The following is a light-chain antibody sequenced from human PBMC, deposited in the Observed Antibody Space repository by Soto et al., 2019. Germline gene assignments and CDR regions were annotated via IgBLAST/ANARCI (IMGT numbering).Light chain of an antibody. CDR1: QSLLHSDGNTH. J-gene: IGKJ1*01. CDR3: VQAEQIPWT. Sequence: DIVMTPSPLSLPVTPGESASISCRSSQSLLHSDGNTHLDCYLQKPGPSPHPLIHFVSNRASGVPERFSGSGSGTEFTLKISTVEADDVGIYYCVQAEQIPWTFGRGTKVEIK. V-gene: IGKV2-28*01. CDR2: FVS.